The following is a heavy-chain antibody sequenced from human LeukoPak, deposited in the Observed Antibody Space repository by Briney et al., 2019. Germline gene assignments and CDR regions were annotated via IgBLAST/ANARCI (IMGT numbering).Heavy chain of an antibody. Sequence: GGSLRLSCVASGFSFGSYALTWVRQAPGKGLEWVSGISGSGTTTYYADSVKGRFTISRDNAKNSLYLQMNSLRAEDTAVYYCARNSGGYNYPVVYRGQGTLVTVSS. CDR1: GFSFGSYA. V-gene: IGHV3-48*04. CDR3: ARNSGGYNYPVVY. D-gene: IGHD5-24*01. J-gene: IGHJ4*02. CDR2: ISGSGTTT.